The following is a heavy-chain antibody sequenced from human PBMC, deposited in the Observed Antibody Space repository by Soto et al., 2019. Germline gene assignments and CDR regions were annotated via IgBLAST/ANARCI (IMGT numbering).Heavy chain of an antibody. J-gene: IGHJ4*02. CDR3: ARQARGATYSDFDD. D-gene: IGHD1-26*01. CDR1: GGSISSSAYY. V-gene: IGHV4-39*01. Sequence: SDTLSLTCTVSGGSISSSAYYWGWIRQPPGKGLEWIGSIYYSGTTFYVPSLKSRLFMSVDTSKNQFSLRLRSVTATDTAVYYCARQARGATYSDFDDWGQGTLVTVSS. CDR2: IYYSGTT.